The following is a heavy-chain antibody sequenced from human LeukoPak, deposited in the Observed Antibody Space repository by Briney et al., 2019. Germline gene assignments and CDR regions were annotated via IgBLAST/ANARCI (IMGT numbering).Heavy chain of an antibody. J-gene: IGHJ4*02. Sequence: GGSLRLSCAASGFTFSSYWMCWVRQAPGKGLEWVANIKQDGSEKYYVDSVKGRFTISRDNAKNSLYLQMNSLRAEDTAVYYCARALWFGESYYFDYWGQGTLVTVSS. CDR1: GFTFSSYW. V-gene: IGHV3-7*01. CDR3: ARALWFGESYYFDY. CDR2: IKQDGSEK. D-gene: IGHD3-10*01.